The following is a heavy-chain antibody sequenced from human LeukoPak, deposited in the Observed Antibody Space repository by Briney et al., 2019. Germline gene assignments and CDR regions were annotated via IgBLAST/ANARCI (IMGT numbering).Heavy chain of an antibody. D-gene: IGHD3-3*01. CDR2: INPNSGGT. J-gene: IGHJ5*02. CDR1: GYTFTGYY. CDR3: ARNDYDFWSGYYALTPNGNWFDP. V-gene: IGHV1-2*02. Sequence: ASVRVSCKASGYTFTGYYMHWVRQAPGQGLEWMGWINPNSGGTNYAQKFQGRVTITRDTSISTAYMELSRLRSDDTAVYYCARNDYDFWSGYYALTPNGNWFDPWGQGTLVTVSS.